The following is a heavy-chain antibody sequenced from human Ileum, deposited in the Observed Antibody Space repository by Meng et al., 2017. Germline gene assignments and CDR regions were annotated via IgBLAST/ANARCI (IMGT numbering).Heavy chain of an antibody. V-gene: IGHV3-15*01. J-gene: IGHJ5*02. Sequence: GESLKISCAGSGFSFNQAWVSWVRQAPGKGLEWVCRIKSYTDGAITDYAAPVKGRFTISRDDSIKTVFLQMNSLKKEDTDVYYCVSSWVDHWGQGTLVTVSS. CDR1: GFSFNQAW. CDR3: VSSWVDH. CDR2: IKSYTDGAIT.